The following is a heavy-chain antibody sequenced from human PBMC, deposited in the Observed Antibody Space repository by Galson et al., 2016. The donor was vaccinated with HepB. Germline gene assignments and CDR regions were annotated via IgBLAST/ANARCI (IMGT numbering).Heavy chain of an antibody. J-gene: IGHJ6*02. CDR2: IYNSGST. Sequence: ETLSLTCTVSGGSISNYYWSWIRQPPGKGLEWIGYIYNSGSTNSNPSLKSRVTISVDTSKNPFSLKLSSVTAADTAVYYCARVGTTVTTQALGMDVWGQGTTVTVS. D-gene: IGHD4-17*01. V-gene: IGHV4-59*01. CDR3: ARVGTTVTTQALGMDV. CDR1: GGSISNYY.